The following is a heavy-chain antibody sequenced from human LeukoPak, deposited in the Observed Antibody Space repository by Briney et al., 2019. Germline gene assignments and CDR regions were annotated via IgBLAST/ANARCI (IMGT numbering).Heavy chain of an antibody. Sequence: GGSLRLSCAASGFTVSSNYMNWVRQAPGKGLEWVSVIYSGGSTYYADSVKGRFTISRDNSKNTLCLQMNSLRAEDTAVYYCARYGLGAHAFDIWGQGTMVTVSS. CDR1: GFTVSSNY. J-gene: IGHJ3*02. D-gene: IGHD3/OR15-3a*01. V-gene: IGHV3-66*01. CDR2: IYSGGST. CDR3: ARYGLGAHAFDI.